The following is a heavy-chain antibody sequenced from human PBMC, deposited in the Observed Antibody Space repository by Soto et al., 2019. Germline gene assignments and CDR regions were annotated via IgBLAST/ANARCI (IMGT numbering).Heavy chain of an antibody. V-gene: IGHV4-39*01. CDR2: FYYSGST. Sequence: QLQLQESGPGLVKPSETLSLTCTVSGGSISSSSYYWGWIRQPPGKGLEWIGSFYYSGSTYYNPSLKSRVTISVDTSKNQFSLKLSSVTAADTAVYSCARLYGGNPFDYWGQGTLVTVSS. D-gene: IGHD4-17*01. CDR1: GGSISSSSYY. J-gene: IGHJ4*02. CDR3: ARLYGGNPFDY.